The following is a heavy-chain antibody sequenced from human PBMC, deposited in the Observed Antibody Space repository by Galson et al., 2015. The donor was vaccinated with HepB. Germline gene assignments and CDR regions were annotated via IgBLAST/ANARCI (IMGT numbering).Heavy chain of an antibody. J-gene: IGHJ4*02. V-gene: IGHV4-59*11. CDR2: IYYSGRT. CDR3: ARGSWDSGTRPFDH. CDR1: GGSISGHF. Sequence: TLSLTCIVSGGSISGHFGGWVRQPPGKGLEWIGYIYYSGRTNYNPSLKSRVTMSVDTSRNQFSLRLTSVTAADTAVYYCARGSWDSGTRPFDHWGRGTLVTVSS. D-gene: IGHD3-10*01.